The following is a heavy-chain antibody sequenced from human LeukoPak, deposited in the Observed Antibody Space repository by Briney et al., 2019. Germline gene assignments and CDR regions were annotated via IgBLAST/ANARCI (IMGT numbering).Heavy chain of an antibody. V-gene: IGHV1-69*01. CDR1: GGTFSSYA. Sequence: SVKVSCKASGGTFSSYAISWVRQAPGQGLEWMGGIIPIFGTANYAQKFQGRVTITADESTSTAYMELSSLRSEDTAVYYCASQKPRGLLLGWFDPWGRGTLVTVSS. D-gene: IGHD3-10*01. CDR2: IIPIFGTA. CDR3: ASQKPRGLLLGWFDP. J-gene: IGHJ5*02.